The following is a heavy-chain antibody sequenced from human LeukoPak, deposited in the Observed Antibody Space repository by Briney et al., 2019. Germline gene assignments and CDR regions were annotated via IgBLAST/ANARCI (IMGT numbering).Heavy chain of an antibody. CDR3: ARDRGVVLDY. D-gene: IGHD2-15*01. CDR2: ISSNGGSA. J-gene: IGHJ4*02. V-gene: IGHV3-64*01. Sequence: GSLRLSCAASGFTFSSYAMHWVRQAPGKGLEYVSAISSNGGSAYYANSVKGRFTISRDNSKNTLYLQMGSLRAEDMAVYYCARDRGVVLDYWGQGTLVTVSS. CDR1: GFTFSSYA.